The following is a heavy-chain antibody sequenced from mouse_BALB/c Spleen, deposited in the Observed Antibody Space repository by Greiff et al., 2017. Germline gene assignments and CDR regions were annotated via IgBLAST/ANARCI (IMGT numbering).Heavy chain of an antibody. Sequence: EVQLVESGGGLVQPGGSLRLSCAPSGFTFTDYYMSWVRQPPGKALEWLGFIRNKANGYTTEYSASVKGRFTISRDNSQSILYLQMNTLRAEDSATYYCARDKSPGTVVPNWYIDVWGAGTTVTVSS. CDR2: IRNKANGYTT. CDR3: ARDKSPGTVVPNWYIDV. J-gene: IGHJ1*01. V-gene: IGHV7-3*02. D-gene: IGHD1-1*01. CDR1: GFTFTDYY.